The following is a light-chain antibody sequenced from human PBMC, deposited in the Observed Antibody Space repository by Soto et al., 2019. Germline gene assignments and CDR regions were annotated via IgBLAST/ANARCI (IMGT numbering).Light chain of an antibody. CDR1: QSLVYSDGNAY. Sequence: DVVMTQSPLSLPVALGQPASISCRSSQSLVYSDGNAYLTWFQQRPGQSPRRLIYRVSNRDSGVPERFSGSGSGTDFTLKISRGEAEDVGVYYCMQGTHWPPTFGRGTKVEIK. V-gene: IGKV2-30*01. CDR2: RVS. CDR3: MQGTHWPPT. J-gene: IGKJ1*01.